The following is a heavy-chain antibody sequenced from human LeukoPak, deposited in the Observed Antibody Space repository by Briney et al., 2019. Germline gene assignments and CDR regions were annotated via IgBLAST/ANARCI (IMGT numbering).Heavy chain of an antibody. J-gene: IGHJ3*02. Sequence: SETLSLTCTVSGGSISSNSYYWGWIRQPPGKGLKWIGSIYYSGSTYYNPSLKSRVTISVDTSKNQFSLKLSSVTAADTAVYYCARVLPPITMVRGVMGDAFDIWGQGTMVTVSS. CDR1: GGSISSNSYY. D-gene: IGHD3-10*01. CDR2: IYYSGST. V-gene: IGHV4-39*07. CDR3: ARVLPPITMVRGVMGDAFDI.